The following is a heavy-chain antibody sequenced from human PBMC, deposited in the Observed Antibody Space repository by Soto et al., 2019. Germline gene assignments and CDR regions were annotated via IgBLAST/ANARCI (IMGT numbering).Heavy chain of an antibody. Sequence: GGSLRLSCAASGFTFSTNAMSWVRQAPGKGLEWVSGISGSGTLTYNADSVKGRFTISRDNSKNTLYLQMNSLRAEDTAVYYCANRTPYSSSWYGYGMDVWGQGTTVTVSS. CDR2: ISGSGTLT. J-gene: IGHJ6*02. CDR3: ANRTPYSSSWYGYGMDV. CDR1: GFTFSTNA. D-gene: IGHD6-13*01. V-gene: IGHV3-23*01.